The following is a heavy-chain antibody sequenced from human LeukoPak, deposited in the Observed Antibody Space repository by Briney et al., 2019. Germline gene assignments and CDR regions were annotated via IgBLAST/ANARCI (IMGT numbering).Heavy chain of an antibody. CDR1: GGSFCGYY. V-gene: IGHV4-34*01. CDR3: ARDGDCFDY. Sequence: PSETLSLTCAVYGGSFCGYYWSWIRQPPGKGLEWSGEINHSGSTNYNPSLKSRVTISVDTSKNQFSLKLSSVTAADPAVYYCARDGDCFDYWGQGTLVTVSS. J-gene: IGHJ4*02. CDR2: INHSGST. D-gene: IGHD4-17*01.